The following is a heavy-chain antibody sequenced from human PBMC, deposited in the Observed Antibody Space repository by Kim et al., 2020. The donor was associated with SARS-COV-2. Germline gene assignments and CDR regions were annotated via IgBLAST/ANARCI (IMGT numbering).Heavy chain of an antibody. J-gene: IGHJ5*02. Sequence: SLKSRVTISVDTSKNQFSLKLSSVTAADTAVYYCARVRVVVPAARNWFDPWGQGTLVTVSS. CDR3: ARVRVVVPAARNWFDP. V-gene: IGHV4-31*02. D-gene: IGHD2-2*01.